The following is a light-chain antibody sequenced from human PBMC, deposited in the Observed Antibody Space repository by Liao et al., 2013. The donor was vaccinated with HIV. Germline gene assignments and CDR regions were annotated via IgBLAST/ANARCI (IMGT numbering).Light chain of an antibody. V-gene: IGLV3-1*01. Sequence: SYELTQPPSVSVSPGQTASISCSGDNLGDKYTSWYQQKPGQSPILVIYQDSERPSGIPERFSGSNSGNTATLTITGTQALDEADYYCQAWDSSIVIFGGGTKLTVL. CDR2: QDS. J-gene: IGLJ2*01. CDR3: QAWDSSIVI. CDR1: NLGDKY.